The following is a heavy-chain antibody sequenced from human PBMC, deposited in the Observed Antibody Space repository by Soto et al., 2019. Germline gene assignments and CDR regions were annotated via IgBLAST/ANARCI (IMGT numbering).Heavy chain of an antibody. D-gene: IGHD4-17*01. CDR2: IYYSGST. J-gene: IGHJ3*02. Sequence: PSETLSLTCAVSGGSISSYYWSWIRQPPGKGLEWIGYIYYSGSTNYNPSLKSRVTISVDTSKNQFSLKLSSVTAADTAVYYCASGDYRRAFDIWGQGTMVTVSS. CDR3: ASGDYRRAFDI. CDR1: GGSISSYY. V-gene: IGHV4-59*01.